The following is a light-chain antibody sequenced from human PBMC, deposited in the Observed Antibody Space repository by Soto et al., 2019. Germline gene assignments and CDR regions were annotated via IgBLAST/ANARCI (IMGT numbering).Light chain of an antibody. CDR3: SSYTSSSIG. CDR1: SSDVGGYNY. J-gene: IGLJ2*01. V-gene: IGLV2-14*01. CDR2: DVS. Sequence: QSVLTQPASVSGSPGQSITISCTGTSSDVGGYNYVSWYQQHPGKAPKLMIYDVSNRPSGVSNRFSGYKSGNTASLTISGLQAEDEADYYCSSYTSSSIGFGGGTKVTVL.